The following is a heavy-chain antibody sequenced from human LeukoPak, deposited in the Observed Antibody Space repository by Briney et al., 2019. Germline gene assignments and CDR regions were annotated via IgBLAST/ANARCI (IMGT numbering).Heavy chain of an antibody. D-gene: IGHD3-10*01. J-gene: IGHJ4*02. CDR1: GGSLNNHY. CDR2: IHYTGTT. CDR3: ARLWDYYGSGSVDY. V-gene: IGHV4-59*08. Sequence: PSETLSLTCIVSGGSLNNHYWTWIRQTPGKGLEWIGDIHYTGTTKYNPSLKSRVTISIDTSKNQFSLELSSVTATDTAVYYCARLWDYYGSGSVDYWGQGTLVTVSS.